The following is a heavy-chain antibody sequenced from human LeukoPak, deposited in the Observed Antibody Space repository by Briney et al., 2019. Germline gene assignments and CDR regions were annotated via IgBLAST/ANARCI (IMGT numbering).Heavy chain of an antibody. D-gene: IGHD2-21*01. V-gene: IGHV1-18*01. J-gene: IGHJ5*02. CDR1: SYTFTSYG. CDR3: AGVVASNWFDP. Sequence: GASVKVSCKASSYTFTSYGISWVRQAPGQGLEWMGWISAYNGNTNYAQKLQGRVTMTTDTSTSTAYMELRSLRSDDTAVYYCAGVVASNWFDPWGQGTLVTVSS. CDR2: ISAYNGNT.